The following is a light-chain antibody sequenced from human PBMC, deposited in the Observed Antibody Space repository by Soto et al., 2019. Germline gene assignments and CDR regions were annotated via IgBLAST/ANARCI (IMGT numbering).Light chain of an antibody. J-gene: IGKJ1*01. V-gene: IGKV1-39*01. Sequence: DIQMTQSPSSLSASVGDRVTITCRASQSISNYLNWYQQKPGKAPKLLIYAASSMQSGVPSRFRGSGSETDFTLTISRLQPDDSATYYCQQSFSPLWTFGQGTKVEV. CDR2: AAS. CDR1: QSISNY. CDR3: QQSFSPLWT.